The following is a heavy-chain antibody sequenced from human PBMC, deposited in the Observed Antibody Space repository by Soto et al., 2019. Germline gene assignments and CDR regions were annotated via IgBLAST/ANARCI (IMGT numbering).Heavy chain of an antibody. CDR1: GGSTSSGGYY. Sequence: QVQLQESGPGLVKPSQTLSLTCAVSGGSTSSGGYYWSWIRQHPGKGLEWIGYINYSGSTYYNPSLKSRVTISVDTSKNKFSLKLTSVTAADTAVYFCASEVVLAAPTMTWIDPWGQGTLVTVSS. CDR3: ASEVVLAAPTMTWIDP. D-gene: IGHD2-15*01. V-gene: IGHV4-31*11. J-gene: IGHJ5*02. CDR2: INYSGST.